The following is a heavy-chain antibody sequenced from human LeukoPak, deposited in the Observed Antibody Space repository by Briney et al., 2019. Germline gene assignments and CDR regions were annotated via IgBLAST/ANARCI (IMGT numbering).Heavy chain of an antibody. D-gene: IGHD4-17*01. V-gene: IGHV3-33*01. Sequence: PGRSLRLSSAAYGFTFSSYGMHWVRQAPGKGLEWVAVIWYDGSNKCYADSVKGRFTISRDNSKNTLYLQMNSLRAEDTAVYYCAGDYGEYYYGMDVWGQGTTVTVSS. CDR2: IWYDGSNK. CDR3: AGDYGEYYYGMDV. J-gene: IGHJ6*02. CDR1: GFTFSSYG.